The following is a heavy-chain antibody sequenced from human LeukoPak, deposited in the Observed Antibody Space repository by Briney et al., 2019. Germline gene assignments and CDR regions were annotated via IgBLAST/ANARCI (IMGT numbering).Heavy chain of an antibody. CDR1: GGSFSDYY. J-gene: IGHJ4*02. D-gene: IGHD2-15*01. CDR2: INHSGST. CDR3: ASGYCSSGNCPSFDY. Sequence: SETLSLTCAVYGGSFSDYYWSWIRQPPGKGLEWIGEINHSGSTYHNPSLKSRVTISVDRSKNQFSLELNSVTAADTAVYYCASGYCSSGNCPSFDYWGQGTLVTVSS. V-gene: IGHV4-34*01.